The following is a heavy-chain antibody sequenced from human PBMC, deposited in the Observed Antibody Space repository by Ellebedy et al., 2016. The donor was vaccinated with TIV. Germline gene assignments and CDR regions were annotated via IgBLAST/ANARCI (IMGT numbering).Heavy chain of an antibody. CDR1: GDILTEIS. CDR3: VTAGYKSGYSPIDY. Sequence: AASVKVSCKVSGDILTEISLYWVRQAPGKGLEWVGGFDPEAAETLYAQKVQGRVTMTEDTSTDTAYMELNSLRFEDTAVYYCVTAGYKSGYSPIDYWGQGTLVTVSS. CDR2: FDPEAAET. D-gene: IGHD3-9*01. V-gene: IGHV1-24*01. J-gene: IGHJ4*02.